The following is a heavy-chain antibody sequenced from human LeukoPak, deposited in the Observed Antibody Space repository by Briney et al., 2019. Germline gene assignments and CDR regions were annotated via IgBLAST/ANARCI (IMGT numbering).Heavy chain of an antibody. J-gene: IGHJ3*02. D-gene: IGHD1-26*01. CDR2: ISGSGGST. CDR3: AKAIRTQSRSGSYWRASGAFDI. CDR1: GFTFSSYA. V-gene: IGHV3-23*01. Sequence: QSGGSLRLSCAASGFTFSSYAMSWVRQAPGKGLEWVSAISGSGGSTYYADSVKGRFTISRDNSKNTLYLQMNSLRAEDTAVYYCAKAIRTQSRSGSYWRASGAFDIWGQGTMVTVSS.